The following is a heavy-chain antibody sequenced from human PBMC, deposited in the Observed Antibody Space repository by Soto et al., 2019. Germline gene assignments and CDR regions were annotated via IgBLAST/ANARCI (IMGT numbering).Heavy chain of an antibody. J-gene: IGHJ4*02. CDR1: GGSISSYY. CDR2: IYYSGST. D-gene: IGHD4-17*01. Sequence: QVQLQESGPGLVKPSETLSLTCTVSGGSISSYYWSWIRQPPGKGLEWIGYIYYSGSTNFNPSLKSPVTISVHTSTTPFSLKLSPVTAADTAVYYCASRYGPGFDYWGQGTLVTVSS. CDR3: ASRYGPGFDY. V-gene: IGHV4-59*08.